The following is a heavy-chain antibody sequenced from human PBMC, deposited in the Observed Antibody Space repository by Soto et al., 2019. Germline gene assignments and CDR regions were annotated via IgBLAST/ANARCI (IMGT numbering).Heavy chain of an antibody. CDR3: AKSASGCHTPDYYYGMDV. Sequence: EVQLLESGGGLVQPGGSLRLSCAASGFTFSSYAMSWVRQAPGKGLEWVSAISGSGGSTYYADSVKGRFTISRDNSKNTLYLQMNSLRAEDTAVYYCAKSASGCHTPDYYYGMDVWGQGTTVTGSS. V-gene: IGHV3-23*01. D-gene: IGHD1-26*01. J-gene: IGHJ6*02. CDR1: GFTFSSYA. CDR2: ISGSGGST.